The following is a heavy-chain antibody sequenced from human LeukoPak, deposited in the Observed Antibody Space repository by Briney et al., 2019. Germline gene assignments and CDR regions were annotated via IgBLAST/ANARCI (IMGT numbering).Heavy chain of an antibody. V-gene: IGHV4-4*07. J-gene: IGHJ5*02. Sequence: PSETLSLTCSVPGGSISSYYWSWIRQPAGKGLEWIGRIYSSGTITYNPSLQSRVTMSVDTSKNEFSLKMSSVTAADTAVYYCTRDSGTTGEVKFDPWGQGTLVAVSS. D-gene: IGHD3-10*01. CDR1: GGSISSYY. CDR2: IYSSGTI. CDR3: TRDSGTTGEVKFDP.